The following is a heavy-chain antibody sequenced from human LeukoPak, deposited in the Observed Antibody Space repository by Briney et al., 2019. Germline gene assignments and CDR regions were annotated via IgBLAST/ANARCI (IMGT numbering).Heavy chain of an antibody. Sequence: KPGGSLRLSCAASGFTFSSYSMNWVRQAPGKGLEWVSSISSSSSYIYYADSVKGRFTISRDNAKNSLYLQVNSLRAEDTAVYYCASMYYYDSSGYSYDAFDIWGQGTMVTVSS. CDR1: GFTFSSYS. V-gene: IGHV3-21*01. CDR2: ISSSSSYI. CDR3: ASMYYYDSSGYSYDAFDI. D-gene: IGHD3-22*01. J-gene: IGHJ3*02.